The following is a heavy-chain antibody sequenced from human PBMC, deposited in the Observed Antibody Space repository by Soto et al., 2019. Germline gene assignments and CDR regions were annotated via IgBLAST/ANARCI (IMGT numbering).Heavy chain of an antibody. J-gene: IGHJ5*02. CDR2: IYYSGST. CDR1: GGSISSGGYY. Sequence: SETLSLTCTVSGGSISSGGYYWSWIRQHPGKGLEWIGYIYYSGSTYYNPSLKSRVTISVDTSKNQFSLKLSSVTAADPAVYYCSRASLWFGELRWFDPWCQGTLVTVSS. D-gene: IGHD3-10*01. V-gene: IGHV4-31*03. CDR3: SRASLWFGELRWFDP.